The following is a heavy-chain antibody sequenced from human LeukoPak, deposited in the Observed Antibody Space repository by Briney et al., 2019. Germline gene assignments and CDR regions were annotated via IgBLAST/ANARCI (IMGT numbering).Heavy chain of an antibody. CDR2: IFRTGST. V-gene: IGHV4-39*02. D-gene: IGHD3-10*01. CDR3: ARRVGFYGSGSLNYFDP. Sequence: SETLSLTCTVSGGSIGSSSYYWGWIRQPPVKGLEWIGSIFRTGSTYYTASLKSRVSISVDTSKNHFVLNLTSVTAADTAVYFCARRVGFYGSGSLNYFDPWGQGILVSVSS. CDR1: GGSIGSSSYY. J-gene: IGHJ5*01.